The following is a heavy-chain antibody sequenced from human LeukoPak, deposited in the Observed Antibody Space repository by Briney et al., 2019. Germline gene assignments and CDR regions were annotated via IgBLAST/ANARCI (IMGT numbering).Heavy chain of an antibody. CDR1: GGSISSHY. Sequence: PSETLSLTCTVSGGSISSHYWSWIRQPPAKGLGWIGYIYYSGSTNYNPSLKSRVTISVDTSKNQCSLKLSSVTAADTAVYYCARDLGYCSGGSCRLRNYYGMDVWGQGTTVTVSS. CDR2: IYYSGST. J-gene: IGHJ6*02. V-gene: IGHV4-59*11. D-gene: IGHD2-15*01. CDR3: ARDLGYCSGGSCRLRNYYGMDV.